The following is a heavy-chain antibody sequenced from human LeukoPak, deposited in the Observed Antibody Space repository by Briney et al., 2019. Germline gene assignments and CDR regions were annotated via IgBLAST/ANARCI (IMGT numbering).Heavy chain of an antibody. CDR2: IYYRGST. J-gene: IGHJ4*02. CDR1: GASISSYY. Sequence: SETLSLTCAVSGASISSYYWTWMRQPPGKGVEWIGYIYYRGSTNYNPSLKSRVTMSVDTSKNQFSLKLSSVTAADTAVYYCARVQSGYSYGPFDYWGQGTLVTVSS. D-gene: IGHD5-18*01. V-gene: IGHV4-59*01. CDR3: ARVQSGYSYGPFDY.